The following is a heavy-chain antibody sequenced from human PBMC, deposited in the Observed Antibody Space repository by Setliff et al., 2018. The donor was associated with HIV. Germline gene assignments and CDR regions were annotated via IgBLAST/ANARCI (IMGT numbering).Heavy chain of an antibody. CDR2: MSYDGSKK. D-gene: IGHD3-10*01. Sequence: LRLSCVASGFTFSNYAMHWVRQAPGKGLEWVAVMSYDGSKKYYADSVKGRFTISRDNSKNTLYLQMNSLRVEDTAVYYCARASTYYFASGTREFDYWGQGSLVTVSS. V-gene: IGHV3-30*04. CDR1: GFTFSNYA. J-gene: IGHJ4*02. CDR3: ARASTYYFASGTREFDY.